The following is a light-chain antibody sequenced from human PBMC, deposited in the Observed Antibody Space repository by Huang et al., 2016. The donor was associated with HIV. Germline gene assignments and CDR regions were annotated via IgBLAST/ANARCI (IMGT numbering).Light chain of an antibody. Sequence: IVLTQSPDTLSLSPGERATLSCRASQTVTNNYLAWYQQRPGQAPRPLIYVAATRATCIPDRVSGSGSGTDFTLTISRLEPKDFVVYYCQQFGSSPPYSFGQGTKLEIK. CDR1: QTVTNNY. V-gene: IGKV3-20*01. CDR3: QQFGSSPPYS. CDR2: VAA. J-gene: IGKJ2*03.